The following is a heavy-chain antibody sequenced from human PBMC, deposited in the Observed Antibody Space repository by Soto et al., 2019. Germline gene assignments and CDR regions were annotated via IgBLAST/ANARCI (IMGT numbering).Heavy chain of an antibody. V-gene: IGHV3-23*01. CDR2: ISGSGGST. J-gene: IGHJ5*01. Sequence: EVQLLESGGGLVQPGGSLRLSCAASGSTFSSYAMSWVRQAPGKGLEWVSAISGSGGSTFYADSVKGRFTISRDTSKNTLFLQMNSLRAEDTAVYYCAKDRGRGYDWIDSWGQGTLVTVSS. D-gene: IGHD5-12*01. CDR1: GSTFSSYA. CDR3: AKDRGRGYDWIDS.